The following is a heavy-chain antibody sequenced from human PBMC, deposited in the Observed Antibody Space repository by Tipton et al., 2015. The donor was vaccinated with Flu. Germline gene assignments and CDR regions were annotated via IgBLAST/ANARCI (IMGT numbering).Heavy chain of an antibody. D-gene: IGHD2-2*01. Sequence: AVSGFTFSSYAMSWVRQAPGKGLEWVSAISGSGGNTYYADSVKGRFTISRDNSKNTLYLQMNSLGAEDTAVYYCAELTSSTTQLWGQGTLVTVSS. V-gene: IGHV3-23*01. J-gene: IGHJ4*02. CDR3: AELTSSTTQL. CDR2: ISGSGGNT. CDR1: GFTFSSYA.